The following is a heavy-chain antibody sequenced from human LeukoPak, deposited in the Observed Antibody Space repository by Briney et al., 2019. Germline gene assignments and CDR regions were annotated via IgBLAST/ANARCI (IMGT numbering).Heavy chain of an antibody. CDR2: ISSSGSTT. CDR3: ARGPYSSSWYDWFDP. J-gene: IGHJ5*02. CDR1: GFTFSSYE. V-gene: IGHV3-48*03. D-gene: IGHD6-13*01. Sequence: GGSLRLSCAASGFTFSSYEMNWVRQAPGKGLEWVSYISSSGSTTYYADSVKGRFTISRDNAKNSLYLQMNSLRAEDTAVYYCARGPYSSSWYDWFDPWGQGTLVTVSS.